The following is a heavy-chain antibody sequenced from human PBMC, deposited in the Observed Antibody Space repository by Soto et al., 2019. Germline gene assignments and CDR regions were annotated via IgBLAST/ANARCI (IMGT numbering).Heavy chain of an antibody. CDR1: GFTFSSYA. V-gene: IGHV3-23*01. J-gene: IGHJ4*02. CDR3: ARKSMVRGVIRGLDSPYYFDY. D-gene: IGHD3-10*01. Sequence: GGSLRLSCAASGFTFSSYAMSWVRQAPGKGLEWVSAISGSGGSTYYADSVKGRFTISRDNSKNTLYLQMNSLRAEDTAVYYCARKSMVRGVIRGLDSPYYFDYWGQGTLVTVSS. CDR2: ISGSGGST.